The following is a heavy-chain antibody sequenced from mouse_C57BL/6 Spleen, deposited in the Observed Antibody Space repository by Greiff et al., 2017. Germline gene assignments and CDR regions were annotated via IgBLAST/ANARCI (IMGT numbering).Heavy chain of an antibody. V-gene: IGHV2-2*01. J-gene: IGHJ1*03. D-gene: IGHD1-1*01. Sequence: QVQLKESGPGLVQPSPTLSITCTVSGFSFTSYGVHWVRQSPGKGLEWLGVLWSGGSTDYNAAFISRLSISKDNSKSQVFFKMNSLQADDTAIYYCARRGSSWYFDVWGTGTTVTVSS. CDR1: GFSFTSYG. CDR3: ARRGSSWYFDV. CDR2: LWSGGST.